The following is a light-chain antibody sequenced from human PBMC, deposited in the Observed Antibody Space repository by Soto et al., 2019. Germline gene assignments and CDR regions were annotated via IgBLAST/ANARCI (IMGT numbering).Light chain of an antibody. CDR1: QSVSSSY. V-gene: IGKV3-20*01. CDR2: GAS. Sequence: EIVLTQSPGTLSLSPGERATLSCRASQSVSSSYLAWYQQKPGQAPRLLIYGASSRATGIPDRFSGSVSGTDFTLTISRLEPEDFAVYYCQQYGSSPGTFGPGTTVDIK. CDR3: QQYGSSPGT. J-gene: IGKJ3*01.